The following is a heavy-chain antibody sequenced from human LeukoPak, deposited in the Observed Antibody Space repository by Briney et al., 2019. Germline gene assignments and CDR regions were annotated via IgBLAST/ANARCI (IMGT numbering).Heavy chain of an antibody. CDR2: INHSGST. CDR1: GGSISSHY. D-gene: IGHD3-16*01. J-gene: IGHJ5*02. CDR3: ARVAKGVVTGGVTWFDP. V-gene: IGHV4-34*01. Sequence: SETLSLTCTVSGGSISSHYWSWIRQPPGKGLEWIGEINHSGSTNYNPSLKSRVTISVDTSKNQFSLKLSSVTAADTAVYYCARVAKGVVTGGVTWFDPWGQGTLVTVSS.